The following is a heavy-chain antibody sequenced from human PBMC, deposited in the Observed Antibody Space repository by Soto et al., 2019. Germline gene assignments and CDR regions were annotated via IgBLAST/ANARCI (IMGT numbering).Heavy chain of an antibody. D-gene: IGHD2-21*01. CDR3: ARRYGGEVDY. V-gene: IGHV4-59*08. CDR1: GGSISNYY. Sequence: PSETLSLTCTVSGGSISNYYWSWIRQPPGKGLEWIGYIYFSGSTNYNPSLKSRVTLSVDTSKNQFSLKLSSVTAADTAVYYCARRYGGEVDYWGQGTLVTVAS. CDR2: IYFSGST. J-gene: IGHJ4*02.